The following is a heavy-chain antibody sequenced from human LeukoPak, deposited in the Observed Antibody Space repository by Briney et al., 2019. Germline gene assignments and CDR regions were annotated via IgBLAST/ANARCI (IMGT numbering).Heavy chain of an antibody. J-gene: IGHJ6*03. D-gene: IGHD1-26*01. CDR2: IIPIFGTA. CDR1: GGTFSSYA. CDR3: GKGRAQNYYYYYYVDV. Sequence: SVKVSCKASGGTFSSYAISWVRQAPGQGLEWMGGIIPIFGTANYAQKFQGRVTITADESTSTAYMELSSLRSEDTAVYYCGKGRAQNYYYYYYVDVWGKGTTVTVSS. V-gene: IGHV1-69*13.